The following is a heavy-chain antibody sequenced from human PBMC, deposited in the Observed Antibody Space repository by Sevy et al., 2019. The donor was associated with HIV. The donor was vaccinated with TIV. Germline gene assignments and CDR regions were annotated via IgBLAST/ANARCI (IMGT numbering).Heavy chain of an antibody. Sequence: GGSLRLSCAASGFTFSSYSMNWVRQAPGKGLEWVSSISSSSYIYYADSVKGRFTISRDNAKNSLYLQMNSLRAEDTAVYYCAREAPIPYPDYWGQGTLVTVSS. D-gene: IGHD2-2*01. CDR2: ISSSSYI. V-gene: IGHV3-21*01. J-gene: IGHJ4*02. CDR1: GFTFSSYS. CDR3: AREAPIPYPDY.